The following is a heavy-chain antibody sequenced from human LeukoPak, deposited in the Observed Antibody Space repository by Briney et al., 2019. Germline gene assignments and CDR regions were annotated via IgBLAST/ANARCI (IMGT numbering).Heavy chain of an antibody. CDR2: IYSGGST. CDR3: ARDSGSYD. V-gene: IGHV3-53*01. Sequence: GGSLRLSCAASGLTFSNYAMSWVRQAPGKGLEWVSVIYSGGSTYYADSVKGRFTISRDNSKNTLYLQMNSLRAEDTAVYYCARDSGSYDWGQGTLVTVSS. D-gene: IGHD1-26*01. J-gene: IGHJ4*02. CDR1: GLTFSNYA.